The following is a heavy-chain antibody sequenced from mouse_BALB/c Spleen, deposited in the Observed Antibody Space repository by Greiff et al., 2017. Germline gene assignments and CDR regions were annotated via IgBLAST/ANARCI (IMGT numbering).Heavy chain of an antibody. J-gene: IGHJ4*01. CDR1: GFSLTSYG. D-gene: IGHD2-14*01. CDR2: IWAGGST. CDR3: ARVYRYDGYAMDY. V-gene: IGHV2-9*02. Sequence: VQLQESGPGLVAPSQSLSITCTVSGFSLTSYGVHWVRQPPGKGLEWLGVIWAGGSTNYNSALMSRLSISKDNSKSQVFLKMNSLQTDDTAMYYCARVYRYDGYAMDYWGQGTSVTVSS.